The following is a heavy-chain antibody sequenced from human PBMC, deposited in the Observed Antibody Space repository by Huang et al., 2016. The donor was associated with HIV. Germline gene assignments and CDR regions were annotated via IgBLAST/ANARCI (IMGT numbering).Heavy chain of an antibody. D-gene: IGHD3-22*01. CDR2: INSDGSSS. J-gene: IGHJ4*02. CDR3: VRDPRIQSWLNYFDY. CDR1: GFTFSSYW. V-gene: IGHV3-74*01. Sequence: EVQLVESGGGLVQPGGSLRLSCAASGFTFSSYWMHWVRQAPGKGLGWGSSINSDGSSSGYADSVKGRFTISRDNAKNTLYLQMNSLRAEDTAVYYCVRDPRIQSWLNYFDYWGQGTLVSVSS.